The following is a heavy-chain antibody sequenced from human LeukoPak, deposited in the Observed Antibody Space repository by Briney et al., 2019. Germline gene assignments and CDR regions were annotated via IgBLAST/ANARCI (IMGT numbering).Heavy chain of an antibody. Sequence: PGGSLRLSCAASGFTFYNSGMGWVRQAPGKGLEWVSAISGSGGTTYYADSVKGRFTISRDDSKNTLYLQMTSLRAEDTAVYYCAIEQWELKYWGQGTLVTVSS. CDR2: ISGSGGTT. J-gene: IGHJ4*02. D-gene: IGHD1-26*01. CDR1: GFTFYNSG. V-gene: IGHV3-23*01. CDR3: AIEQWELKY.